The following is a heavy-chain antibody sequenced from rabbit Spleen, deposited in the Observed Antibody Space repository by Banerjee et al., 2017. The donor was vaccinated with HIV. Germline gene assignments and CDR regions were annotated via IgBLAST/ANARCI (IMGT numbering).Heavy chain of an antibody. D-gene: IGHD2-1*01. CDR2: IDSGSSGFT. Sequence: QEQLVESGGGLVQPGGSLTLTCIASGVSFSGSSYMCWVRQAPGKGLEWIACIDSGSSGFTYFASWAKGRFTGSKTSSTTVTLQMTSLTAADTATYFCARDPTYGDYGDDMGNLWGPGTLVTVS. V-gene: IGHV1S45*01. CDR1: GVSFSGSSY. J-gene: IGHJ4*01. CDR3: ARDPTYGDYGDDMGNL.